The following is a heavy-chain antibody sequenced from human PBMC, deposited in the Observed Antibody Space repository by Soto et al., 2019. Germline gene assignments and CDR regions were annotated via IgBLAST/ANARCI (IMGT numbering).Heavy chain of an antibody. CDR3: AADGQGIYYYYGMDV. V-gene: IGHV1-69*13. Sequence: SVKVSCKASGGTFSSYAISWVRQAPGQGLEWMGGIIPIFGTANYAQKFQGRVTITADESTSTAYMELSSLRSEDTAVYYCAADGQGIYYYYGMDVWGQGTTVTVSS. J-gene: IGHJ6*02. CDR1: GGTFSSYA. CDR2: IIPIFGTA.